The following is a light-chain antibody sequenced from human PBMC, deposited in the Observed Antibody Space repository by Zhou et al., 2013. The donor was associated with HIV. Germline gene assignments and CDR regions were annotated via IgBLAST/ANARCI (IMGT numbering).Light chain of an antibody. Sequence: IVLIQSPATLSLSPGETATLSCRASQDISTSLAWYQHKPGQAPRPLIYDASSRAAGTPARFSGSGSGTDFTLTISRLEPDDFAVYYCQNYGTSPLYSFGQGTKLEIK. CDR3: QNYGTSPLYS. V-gene: IGKV3-11*01. CDR2: DAS. J-gene: IGKJ2*03. CDR1: QDISTS.